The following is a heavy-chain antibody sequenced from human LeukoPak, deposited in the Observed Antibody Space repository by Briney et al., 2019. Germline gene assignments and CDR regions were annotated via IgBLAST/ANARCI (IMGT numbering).Heavy chain of an antibody. CDR2: ISSSGSTI. Sequence: GGSLRLSCAASRFTFSGYAMYWVRQAPGKGLEWVSYISSSGSTIYYADSVKGRFTISRDNAKNSLYLQMNSLRAEDTAVYYCVRDRRTAMVPYYYYYGMDVWGQGTTVTVSS. CDR3: VRDRRTAMVPYYYYYGMDV. CDR1: RFTFSGYA. V-gene: IGHV3-48*04. J-gene: IGHJ6*02. D-gene: IGHD5-18*01.